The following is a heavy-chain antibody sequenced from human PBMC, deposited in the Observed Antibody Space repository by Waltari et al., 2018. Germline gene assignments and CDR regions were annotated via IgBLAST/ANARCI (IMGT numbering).Heavy chain of an antibody. CDR3: AKRTGSSSWYQDY. J-gene: IGHJ4*02. V-gene: IGHV3-23*01. Sequence: EVQLLESGGGLVQPGGSLRLSCAASGCTFSSYAMSWVRQAPGKGLEWVSAISGSGGSTYYADSVKGRFTVSRDNSKNTLYLQMNSLRAEDTAVYYCAKRTGSSSWYQDYWGQGTLVTVSS. CDR2: ISGSGGST. CDR1: GCTFSSYA. D-gene: IGHD6-13*01.